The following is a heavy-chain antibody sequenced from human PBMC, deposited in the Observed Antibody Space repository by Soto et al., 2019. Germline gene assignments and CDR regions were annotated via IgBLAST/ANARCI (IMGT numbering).Heavy chain of an antibody. D-gene: IGHD3-3*01. J-gene: IGHJ3*02. CDR3: ARHITIFGVHAFDI. V-gene: IGHV4-59*08. CDR2: IYYSGST. Sequence: SETLSLTCTVSGGSISSYYWSWIRQPPGKGLEWIGYIYYSGSTNYNPSLKSRVTISVDTSKNQFSLKLSSVTAADTAVYYCARHITIFGVHAFDIWGQGTMVTVSS. CDR1: GGSISSYY.